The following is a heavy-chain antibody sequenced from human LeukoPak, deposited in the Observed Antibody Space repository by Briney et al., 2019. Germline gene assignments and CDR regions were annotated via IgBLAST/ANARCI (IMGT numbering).Heavy chain of an antibody. V-gene: IGHV4-59*01. Sequence: PSETLSLTCTVSGGSISSYYWSWIRQPPGKGLDWIGYIYYSGSTNYNPSLKSRVTISVDTSKNQFSLKLSSVTAADAAVYYCARVRYGDCFDYWGQGTLVTVSS. CDR3: ARVRYGDCFDY. J-gene: IGHJ4*02. D-gene: IGHD4-17*01. CDR1: GGSISSYY. CDR2: IYYSGST.